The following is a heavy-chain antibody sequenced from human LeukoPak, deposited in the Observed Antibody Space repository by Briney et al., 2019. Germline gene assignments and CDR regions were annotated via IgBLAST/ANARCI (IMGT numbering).Heavy chain of an antibody. Sequence: PGGSLRLSCAASGFTFSSYSMNWVRQAPGKGLEWVSSISSSSSYIYYADSVKGRFTISRDNAKNSLYLQMNSLRAEDTAVYYCARRNWNDEKAFDIWGQGTMVTVSS. CDR2: ISSSSSYI. V-gene: IGHV3-21*01. CDR3: ARRNWNDEKAFDI. CDR1: GFTFSSYS. D-gene: IGHD1-1*01. J-gene: IGHJ3*02.